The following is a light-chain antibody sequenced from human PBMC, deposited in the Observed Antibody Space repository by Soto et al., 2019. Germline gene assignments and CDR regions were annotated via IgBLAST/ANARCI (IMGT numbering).Light chain of an antibody. CDR3: SSYSTGTAYL. Sequence: QSALTQPASVSGSPGQSITISCTGTSSDVGGYDYVSWYQLHPGKAPKLMVFEVNNRPSGVSYRFSGSKSGNTASLTISGLQAEDEPDYFCSSYSTGTAYLFGTGTKLNVL. CDR2: EVN. J-gene: IGLJ1*01. CDR1: SSDVGGYDY. V-gene: IGLV2-14*01.